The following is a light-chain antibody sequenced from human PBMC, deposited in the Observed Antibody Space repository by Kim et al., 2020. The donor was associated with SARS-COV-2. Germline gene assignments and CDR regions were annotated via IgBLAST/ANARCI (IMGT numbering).Light chain of an antibody. CDR3: QVWDSSSDNVV. CDR1: NIGSKS. V-gene: IGLV3-21*04. Sequence: SYELTQPPSVSVAPGKTARITCGGNNIGSKSGHGYQQKPGQAPVLVIYYDSDRPSGIPERFSGSNSGNTATLTISRVEAGDEADYYCQVWDSSSDNVVFGGGTQLTVL. J-gene: IGLJ2*01. CDR2: YDS.